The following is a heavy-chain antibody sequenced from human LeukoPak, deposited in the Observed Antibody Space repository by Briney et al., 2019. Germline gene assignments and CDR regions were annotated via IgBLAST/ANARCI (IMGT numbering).Heavy chain of an antibody. V-gene: IGHV4-59*01. CDR2: IYYSGST. Sequence: SETLSLTCTGSGGSISSFYWSWIRQPPGKGLEWIGYIYYSGSTNYNPSLKSRVTISVDTSKNQFSLKLSSVTAADTAVYYCARGRYSSGWYDYWGQGTLVTVSS. J-gene: IGHJ4*02. CDR3: ARGRYSSGWYDY. D-gene: IGHD6-19*01. CDR1: GGSISSFY.